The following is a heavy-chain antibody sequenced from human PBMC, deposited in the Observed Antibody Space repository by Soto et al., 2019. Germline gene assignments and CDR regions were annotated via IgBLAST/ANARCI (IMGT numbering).Heavy chain of an antibody. CDR2: ISYDGSNK. J-gene: IGHJ5*02. D-gene: IGHD3-16*01. CDR3: AKDSAPPHYDYVWGSTTLVKPPKA. CDR1: GFTFSSSG. Sequence: QPGGSLRLSCAASGFTFSSSGMHWVRQAPGKGPEWVAVISYDGSNKYYADSVKGRFTISRDNSKNTLYLQMNSLRAEDTAVYYFAKDSAPPHYDYVWGSTTLVKPPKAWGQGT. V-gene: IGHV3-30*18.